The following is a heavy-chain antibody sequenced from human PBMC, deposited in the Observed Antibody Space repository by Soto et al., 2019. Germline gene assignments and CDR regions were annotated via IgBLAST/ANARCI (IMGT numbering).Heavy chain of an antibody. CDR1: GYTFTSYA. CDR2: INAGNGNT. V-gene: IGHV1-3*01. D-gene: IGHD2-2*01. CDR3: AGAYCSSTSCFSMDV. Sequence: ASVKVSCKASGYTFTSYAMHWVRQAPGQRLEWMGWINAGNGNTKYSQKFQGRVTITRDTSASTAYMELSSLRSEDTAVYYCAGAYCSSTSCFSMDVWAQGTTVPVSS. J-gene: IGHJ6*02.